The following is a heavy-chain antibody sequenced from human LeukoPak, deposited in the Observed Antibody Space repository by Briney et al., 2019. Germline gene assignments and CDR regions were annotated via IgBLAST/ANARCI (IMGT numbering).Heavy chain of an antibody. J-gene: IGHJ4*02. D-gene: IGHD2-21*02. CDR3: ARALGTYCGGDCYSHFDY. CDR2: INPSGGST. CDR1: GYTFTSYY. V-gene: IGHV1-46*01. Sequence: ASVKVSCKASGYTFTSYYMHWVRQAPGQGLEWMGMINPSGGSTSYAQKFQGRVTMTRDMSTSTVYMELSSLRSEDTAVYYCARALGTYCGGDCYSHFDYWGQGTLVTVSS.